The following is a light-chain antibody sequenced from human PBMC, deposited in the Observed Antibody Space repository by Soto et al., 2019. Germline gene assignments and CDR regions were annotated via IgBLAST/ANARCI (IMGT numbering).Light chain of an antibody. CDR3: SRSYAGSNVFV. Sequence: QSVLTQPPSASGSLGQSVTISCTGTRSDVGGYKFVSWYQQHPGKAPRLTIYEVSKRPSGVPDRFSGSKSGNTASLTVSGLQAEDEADYHCSRSYAGSNVFVFGSGTKVTVL. J-gene: IGLJ1*01. CDR1: RSDVGGYKF. CDR2: EVS. V-gene: IGLV2-8*01.